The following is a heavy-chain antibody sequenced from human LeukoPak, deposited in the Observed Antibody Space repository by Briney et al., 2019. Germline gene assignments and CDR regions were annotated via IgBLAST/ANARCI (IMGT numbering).Heavy chain of an antibody. CDR1: GFTFSSYG. D-gene: IGHD3-22*01. Sequence: PGRSLRLSCAASGFTFSSYGMHWVRQAPGKGLEWVAVISYDGSNKYYADSVKGRFTISRDNSKNTLYLQMNSLRAEDTAVYYCAKDLLRVYYYDSSGYLFDYWGQGTLVTVSS. J-gene: IGHJ4*02. CDR2: ISYDGSNK. CDR3: AKDLLRVYYYDSSGYLFDY. V-gene: IGHV3-30*18.